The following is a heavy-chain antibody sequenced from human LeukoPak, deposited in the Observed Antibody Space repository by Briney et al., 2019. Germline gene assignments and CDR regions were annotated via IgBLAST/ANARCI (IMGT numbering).Heavy chain of an antibody. J-gene: IGHJ5*02. Sequence: TLSLTCTVSGGSITSSGHYWSWIRQLPGKGLEWIGYIYYTGSTYYNPSLKSRLTISVDTSKNQFSLKLISVTAADTAVYYCARGYGPFDPWGQGTMVTLSS. CDR2: IYYTGST. D-gene: IGHD5-12*01. CDR1: GGSITSSGHY. V-gene: IGHV4-31*03. CDR3: ARGYGPFDP.